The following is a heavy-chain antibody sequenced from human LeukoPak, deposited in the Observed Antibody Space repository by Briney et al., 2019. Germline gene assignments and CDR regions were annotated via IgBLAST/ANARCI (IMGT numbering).Heavy chain of an antibody. CDR2: MKEDGSDE. V-gene: IGHV3-7*03. D-gene: IGHD3-16*01. CDR3: AKGGAGGGYFPT. Sequence: PGGSLRLSCAASGFTFSSYAMSWVRQAAGQGLEWVARMKEDGSDENYVDSVKGRFTISRDNARNSLHLQMKSLRAEDTAVYFCAKGGAGGGYFPTWGQGILVIVSS. CDR1: GFTFSSYA. J-gene: IGHJ1*01.